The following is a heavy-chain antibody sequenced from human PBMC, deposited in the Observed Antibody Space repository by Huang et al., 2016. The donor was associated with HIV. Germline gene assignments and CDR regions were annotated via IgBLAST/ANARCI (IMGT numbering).Heavy chain of an antibody. CDR2: INSDVSSS. CDR1: GFTFSSYW. J-gene: IGHJ4*02. CDR3: VRDPRIQSWLNYFDY. Sequence: EVQLVESGGGLVQPGWSLRLSCAASGFTFSSYWMHWVRQAPGKGLVWVSRINSDVSSSGYADSVKGRFTISRDNAKNTLYLQMNSLRAEDTAVYYCVRDPRIQSWLNYFDYWGQGTLVSVSS. D-gene: IGHD3-22*01. V-gene: IGHV3-74*01.